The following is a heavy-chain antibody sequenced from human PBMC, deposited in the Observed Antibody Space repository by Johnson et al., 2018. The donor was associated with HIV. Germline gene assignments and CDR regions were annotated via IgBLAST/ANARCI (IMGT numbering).Heavy chain of an antibody. V-gene: IGHV3-13*01. CDR3: TICITMIVVVTTDAFDI. CDR1: RFTFSSND. Sequence: VQLVESGGGVVQPGRSLSLSCAASRFTFSSNDMHWVRQATGKGLEWVSTIGPGGDTYYPGSVKGRFTISRDNSKNTLYLQMNSLKTEDTAVYYCTICITMIVVVTTDAFDIWGQGTMVTVSS. CDR2: IGPGGDT. D-gene: IGHD3-22*01. J-gene: IGHJ3*02.